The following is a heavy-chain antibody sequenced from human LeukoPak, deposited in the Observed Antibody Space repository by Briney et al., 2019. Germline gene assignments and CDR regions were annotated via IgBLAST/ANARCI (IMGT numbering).Heavy chain of an antibody. V-gene: IGHV3-21*01. CDR3: ARDQGSTSYYYYYGMDV. CDR1: GFTFSSYA. D-gene: IGHD2-2*01. Sequence: PGGSLRHSCAASGFTFSSYAMSWVRQAPGKGLEWVSSISSSSSYIYYADSVKGRFTISRDNAKNSLYLQMNSLRAEDTAVYYCARDQGSTSYYYYYGMDVWGQGTTVTVSS. J-gene: IGHJ6*02. CDR2: ISSSSSYI.